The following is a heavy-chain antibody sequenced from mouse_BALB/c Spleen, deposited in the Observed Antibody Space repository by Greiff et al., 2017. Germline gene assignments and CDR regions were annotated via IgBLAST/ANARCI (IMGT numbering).Heavy chain of an antibody. CDR1: GFTFSSYY. J-gene: IGHJ4*01. V-gene: IGHV5-6-2*01. CDR3: ARQRSSYYAMDY. CDR2: INSNGGST. Sequence: EVKLVESGGGLVKLGGSLKLSCAASGFTFSSYYMSWVRQTPEKRLELVAAINSNGGSTYYPDTVKGRFTISRDNAKNTLYLQMSSLKSEDTALYYCARQRSSYYAMDYWGQGTSVTVSS.